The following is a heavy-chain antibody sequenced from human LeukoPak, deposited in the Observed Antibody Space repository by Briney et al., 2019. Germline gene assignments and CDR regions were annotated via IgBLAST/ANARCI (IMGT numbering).Heavy chain of an antibody. J-gene: IGHJ5*02. CDR2: IIPIFGTA. V-gene: IGHV1-69*13. CDR3: ASGGWFHNWFDP. CDR1: GGTFSNYA. D-gene: IGHD6-19*01. Sequence: GASVKVSCKASGGTFSNYAISWVRQAPGQGLEWMGGIIPIFGTANYAQKFQGRVTITADESTSTAYMELSSLRSEDTAVYYCASGGWFHNWFDPWGQGTLVTVSS.